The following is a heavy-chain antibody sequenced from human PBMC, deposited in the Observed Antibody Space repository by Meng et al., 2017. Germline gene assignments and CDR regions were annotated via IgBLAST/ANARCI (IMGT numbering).Heavy chain of an antibody. D-gene: IGHD6-13*01. CDR3: ARDEDISAAGKLFGDY. J-gene: IGHJ4*02. CDR1: GYNFPDYY. V-gene: IGHV1-2*06. CDR2: IDPKNGDT. Sequence: GQLVQSGAEVKKPRASVKVSCKPPGYNFPDYYIHWVRQAPGQGLEWMGRIDPKNGDTHYEQKFQGRVTMTGDTSISTAYMDLSGLRSDDTAVYYCARDEDISAAGKLFGDYWGQGTLVTVSS.